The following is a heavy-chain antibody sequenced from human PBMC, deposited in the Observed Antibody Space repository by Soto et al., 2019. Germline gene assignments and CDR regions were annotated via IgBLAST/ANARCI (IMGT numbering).Heavy chain of an antibody. Sequence: PGGSLRLSCTASGFTFGDYAMSWVRQAPGKGLEWVGFIRSTAYGGTTEYAASVKGRFTISRDDSKSIAYLQMNSLKTEDTAVYYCTRGPITIFGVVIIPDYFDYWGQGTLVTVSS. CDR1: GFTFGDYA. CDR2: IRSTAYGGTT. V-gene: IGHV3-49*04. CDR3: TRGPITIFGVVIIPDYFDY. J-gene: IGHJ4*02. D-gene: IGHD3-3*01.